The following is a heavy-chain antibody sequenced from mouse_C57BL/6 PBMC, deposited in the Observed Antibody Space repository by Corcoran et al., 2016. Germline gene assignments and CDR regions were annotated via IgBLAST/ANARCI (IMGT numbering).Heavy chain of an antibody. Sequence: QIQLVQSGPELKKPGETVKISCKASGYTFTTYGMSWVKQAPGKGLKWMGWIKTYSGVPTYADDFKGRFAFSLETSASTAYLQINNLKNEDTATYFCARNYGSSSWYFDVWGTGTTVTVSS. J-gene: IGHJ1*03. CDR3: ARNYGSSSWYFDV. CDR1: GYTFTTYG. CDR2: IKTYSGVP. D-gene: IGHD1-1*01. V-gene: IGHV9-3*01.